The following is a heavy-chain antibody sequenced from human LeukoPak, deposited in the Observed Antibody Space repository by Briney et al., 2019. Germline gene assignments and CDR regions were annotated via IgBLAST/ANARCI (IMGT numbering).Heavy chain of an antibody. V-gene: IGHV3-23*01. Sequence: GGSLRLSCAASGFTFSSYALTWVRQAPGKGLEWVSTISSSADSTYYADSVKGRFTISRDNSKNTLYLQMNSLRAEDTAVYYCAKDSGDYGGHFDYWGQGTLVTVSS. CDR3: AKDSGDYGGHFDY. CDR2: ISSSADST. D-gene: IGHD4-23*01. J-gene: IGHJ4*02. CDR1: GFTFSSYA.